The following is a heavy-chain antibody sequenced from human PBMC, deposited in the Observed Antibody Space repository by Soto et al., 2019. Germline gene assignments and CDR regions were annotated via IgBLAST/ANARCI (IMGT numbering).Heavy chain of an antibody. CDR2: ISSSSSTI. D-gene: IGHD4-17*01. CDR3: AREMGVMTTVTTGYYYYYMDV. CDR1: GFTFSSYS. J-gene: IGHJ6*03. V-gene: IGHV3-48*01. Sequence: VQLVESGGGLVQPGGSLRLSCAASGFTFSSYSMNWVRQAPGKGLEWVSYISSSSSTIYYADSVKGRFTISRDNAKNSLYLQMNSLRAEDTAVYYCAREMGVMTTVTTGYYYYYMDVWGKGTTVTVSS.